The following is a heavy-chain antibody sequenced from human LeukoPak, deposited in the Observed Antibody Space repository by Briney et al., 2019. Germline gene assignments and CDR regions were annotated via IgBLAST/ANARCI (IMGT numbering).Heavy chain of an antibody. CDR1: TDSIKDYY. D-gene: IGHD6-25*01. CDR2: ISNSGST. V-gene: IGHV4-59*01. CDR3: ARYEVGSGWAQAFDI. Sequence: KPSETLSLTCTVSTDSIKDYYWNWVRQPPGKGLEWIGFISNSGSTKYNPSLKSRVTISIDTSKRQFSLKLSSVTAADTAVYYCARYEVGSGWAQAFDIWGQGTMVTVSS. J-gene: IGHJ3*02.